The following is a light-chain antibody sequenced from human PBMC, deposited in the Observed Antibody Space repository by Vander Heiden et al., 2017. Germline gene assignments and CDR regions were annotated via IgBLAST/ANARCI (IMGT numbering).Light chain of an antibody. CDR2: KVS. V-gene: IGKV1-5*03. J-gene: IGKJ1*01. CDR3: QHYDSYSWT. CDR1: QSVRSW. Sequence: DVQMTPSPSTLSASVGDRVIITCRASQSVRSWVAWYQQKPGKAPNLLIYKVSNLESGVPSRFSGSGSETEFTLTISSLQPDDFATYYCQHYDSYSWTFGQGTKVEIK.